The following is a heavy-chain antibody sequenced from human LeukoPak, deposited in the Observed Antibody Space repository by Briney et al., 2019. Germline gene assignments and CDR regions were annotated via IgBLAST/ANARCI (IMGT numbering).Heavy chain of an antibody. Sequence: PGGSLRLSCAASGFTFSSYSMNWVRQAPGKGLEWVSYISSSSSTIYYADSVKGRFTISRDNAKNSLYLQMNSLRAEDTAVYYCARGPGTLRPDAFDIWGQGTMVTVSS. J-gene: IGHJ3*02. CDR1: GFTFSSYS. V-gene: IGHV3-48*01. CDR3: ARGPGTLRPDAFDI. D-gene: IGHD1-14*01. CDR2: ISSSSSTI.